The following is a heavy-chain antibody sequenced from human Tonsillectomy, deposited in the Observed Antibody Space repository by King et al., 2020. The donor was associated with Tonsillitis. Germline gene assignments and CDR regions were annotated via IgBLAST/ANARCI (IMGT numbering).Heavy chain of an antibody. J-gene: IGHJ5*02. V-gene: IGHV2-5*02. D-gene: IGHD7-27*01. CDR2: IYWDDEK. CDR1: GFSLSSGVG. CDR3: ARTGDPWFDL. Sequence: FTLKESGQALVKPPQTLTLTCTFSGFSLSSGVGVGWIRQPPGKALQWLALIYWDDEKRYSPSLKSRLTITKDTSKNQVVLIMTNMDPEDTATYYCARTGDPWFDLWGQGTLVTVSS.